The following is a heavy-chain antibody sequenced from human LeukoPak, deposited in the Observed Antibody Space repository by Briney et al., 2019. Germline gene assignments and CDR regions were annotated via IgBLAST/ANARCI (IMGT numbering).Heavy chain of an antibody. D-gene: IGHD3-9*01. CDR3: VRADWFSLDY. Sequence: GGSLRLSCAASGFTFSTYNMNWVRQAPGKGLEWVSYISSSSSTIYNADSVKGRFTISRDNPRNSLYLQMDSLRDEDTAIYYCVRADWFSLDYWGQGTLVTLSS. V-gene: IGHV3-48*02. CDR2: ISSSSSTI. CDR1: GFTFSTYN. J-gene: IGHJ4*02.